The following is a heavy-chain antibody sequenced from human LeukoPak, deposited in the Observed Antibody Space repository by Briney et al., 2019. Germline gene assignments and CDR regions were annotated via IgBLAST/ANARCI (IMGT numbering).Heavy chain of an antibody. V-gene: IGHV3-21*01. CDR3: VRDGSPNYGDYDFFDN. Sequence: GGSLRLSCAASGFTFSGHSMSWVRQAPGKGLEWVSSTTSTGSHVYYPDSLKGRFTISRDNTKKSLFLQTNSLRVEDPAVYYCVRDGSPNYGDYDFFDNWGQGTLVTVSS. D-gene: IGHD4-17*01. J-gene: IGHJ4*02. CDR2: TTSTGSHV. CDR1: GFTFSGHS.